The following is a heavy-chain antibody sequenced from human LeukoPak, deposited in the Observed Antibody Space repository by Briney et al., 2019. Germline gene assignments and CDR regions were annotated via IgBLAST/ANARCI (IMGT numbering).Heavy chain of an antibody. D-gene: IGHD5-18*01. CDR3: ARGGYSYGYGNWFDP. Sequence: ASVKVSCKASGYTFTSYDINWVRQATRQGLEWMGWMNPNSGNTGYAQKFQGRVTMTRNTSITTAYMELSTLTSEDTAIYYCARGGYSYGYGNWFDPWGQGTLVTVSS. CDR1: GYTFTSYD. CDR2: MNPNSGNT. J-gene: IGHJ5*02. V-gene: IGHV1-8*02.